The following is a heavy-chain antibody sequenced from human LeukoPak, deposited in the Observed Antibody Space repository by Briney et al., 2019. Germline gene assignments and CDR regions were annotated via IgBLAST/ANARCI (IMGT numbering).Heavy chain of an antibody. Sequence: GGSLRLSCAASGFTFDDYGMSWVRQAPGKGLEWASGINWNGGSTGYADSVKGRFTISRDNAKNSLYLQMNSLRAEDTALYYCARDPYDYVWGSYRSIYFDYWGQGTLVTVSS. D-gene: IGHD3-16*02. V-gene: IGHV3-20*04. CDR1: GFTFDDYG. J-gene: IGHJ4*02. CDR2: INWNGGST. CDR3: ARDPYDYVWGSYRSIYFDY.